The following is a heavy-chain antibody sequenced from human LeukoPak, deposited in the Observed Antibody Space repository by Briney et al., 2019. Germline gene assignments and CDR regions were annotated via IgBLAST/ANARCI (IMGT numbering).Heavy chain of an antibody. J-gene: IGHJ5*02. V-gene: IGHV3-21*01. CDR3: ARDSRAYCGGDCSGWFDP. CDR2: ISSSSSYI. D-gene: IGHD2-21*02. Sequence: GGSLRLSCAASGFTFSSYSMNWVRQAPGKGLEWVSSISSSSSYIYYADSVKGRFTISRDNAKNSLYLQMNSLRAEDTAVYYCARDSRAYCGGDCSGWFDPWGQGTLVTVSS. CDR1: GFTFSSYS.